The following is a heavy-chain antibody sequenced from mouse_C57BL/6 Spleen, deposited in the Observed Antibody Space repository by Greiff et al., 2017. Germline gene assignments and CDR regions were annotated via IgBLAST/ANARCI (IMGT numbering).Heavy chain of an antibody. Sequence: QVQLQQPGAELVKPGASVKLSCKASGYTFTSYWMHWVKQRPGQGLEWIGMIHPNSGSTNYNEKFKSKATLTVDKSSSTAYMQLSSLTSEDSAVYYCALITTVVDFDYGGQGTTLTVSS. CDR2: IHPNSGST. D-gene: IGHD1-1*01. V-gene: IGHV1-64*01. CDR3: ALITTVVDFDY. CDR1: GYTFTSYW. J-gene: IGHJ2*01.